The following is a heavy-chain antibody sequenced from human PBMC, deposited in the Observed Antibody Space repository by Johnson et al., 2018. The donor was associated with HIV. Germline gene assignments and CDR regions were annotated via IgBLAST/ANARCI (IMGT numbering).Heavy chain of an antibody. J-gene: IGHJ3*01. CDR1: GFTFSSYA. CDR2: ISYDGSNK. D-gene: IGHD3-10*01. CDR3: VREGGGTVIQGDEGAFDF. V-gene: IGHV3-30-3*01. Sequence: QVQLVESGGGVVQPGRSLRLSCAASGFTFSSYAMHWVRQAPGKGLEWVAVISYDGSNKYYADSVKGRFTISRDNSKNTVYLQMNSLRPEDTAVLYCVREGGGTVIQGDEGAFDFWGQGTMVSVSS.